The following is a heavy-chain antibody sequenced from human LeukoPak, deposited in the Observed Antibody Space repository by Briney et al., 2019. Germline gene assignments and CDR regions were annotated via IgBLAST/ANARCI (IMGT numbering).Heavy chain of an antibody. Sequence: ASVKVSCKASGYTFTGYYMHWVRQAPGQGLEWMGWINPNSGGTNYAQKFQGWVTMTRDTSISTAYMELSRLRSDDTAVYYCVADPYYDASGPPRWFDPWGQGTLVTVSS. D-gene: IGHD3-22*01. V-gene: IGHV1-2*04. CDR2: INPNSGGT. CDR1: GYTFTGYY. CDR3: VADPYYDASGPPRWFDP. J-gene: IGHJ5*02.